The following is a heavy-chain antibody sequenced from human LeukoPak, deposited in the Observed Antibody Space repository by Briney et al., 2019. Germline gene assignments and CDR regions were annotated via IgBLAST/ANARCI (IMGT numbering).Heavy chain of an antibody. CDR2: IIPIFGTA. CDR3: ARGHPPSYYDFWSGYYLLDFDY. J-gene: IGHJ4*02. CDR1: GGTISSYA. V-gene: IGHV1-69*13. D-gene: IGHD3-3*01. Sequence: GASVKVSCKASGGTISSYAISWVRQAPGQGLEWMGVIIPIFGTANYAQKFQGRVTITADESTSTAYMELSSLRSEDTAVYYCARGHPPSYYDFWSGYYLLDFDYWGQGTLVTVSS.